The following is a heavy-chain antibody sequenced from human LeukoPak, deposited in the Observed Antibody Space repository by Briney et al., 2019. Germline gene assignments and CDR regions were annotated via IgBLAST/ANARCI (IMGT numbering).Heavy chain of an antibody. D-gene: IGHD3-10*01. V-gene: IGHV3-23*01. Sequence: GGSLRLSCAASGFTFNNYAMNWVRQAPGKGLEWVSSVSESGDNTHYADSVKGRFTISRDNSQNTLYLQMNSLRAEDTAVYYCAKDPNYYGSGDFDYWGQGTLATVSS. CDR2: VSESGDNT. J-gene: IGHJ4*02. CDR1: GFTFNNYA. CDR3: AKDPNYYGSGDFDY.